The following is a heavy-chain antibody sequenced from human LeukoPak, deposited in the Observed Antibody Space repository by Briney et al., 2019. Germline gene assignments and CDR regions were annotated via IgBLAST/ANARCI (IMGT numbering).Heavy chain of an antibody. D-gene: IGHD6-19*01. J-gene: IGHJ4*02. V-gene: IGHV1-69*05. CDR1: GGTLSSYA. CDR3: ARGGLYSSGWLFDY. CDR2: IIPIFGTA. Sequence: ASVKVSCKASGGTLSSYAISWVRQAPGQGLEWMGRIIPIFGTANYAQKFQGRVTITTDESTSTAYMELSSLRSEDTAVYYCARGGLYSSGWLFDYWGQGTLVTVSS.